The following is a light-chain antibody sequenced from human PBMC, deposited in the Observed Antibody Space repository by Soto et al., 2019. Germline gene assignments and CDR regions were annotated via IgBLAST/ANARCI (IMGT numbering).Light chain of an antibody. CDR3: SSYTSITTYVV. CDR2: DVS. Sequence: QSVLTQPASVSGSPGQSITISCTGSSSDVGDYNYVSWYQHYPGKAPKLMIYDVSNRPSGVSNRFSGSKSANTASLTISGLQAEDEADYYCSSYTSITTYVVFGGGTQLTVL. V-gene: IGLV2-14*03. CDR1: SSDVGDYNY. J-gene: IGLJ2*01.